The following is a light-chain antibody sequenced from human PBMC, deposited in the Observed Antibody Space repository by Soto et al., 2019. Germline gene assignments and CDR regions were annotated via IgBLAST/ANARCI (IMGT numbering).Light chain of an antibody. J-gene: IGKJ1*01. CDR2: DAS. Sequence: DIQMTQSPSTLSASGGDRVTITCRASQRISSWLACYQQKPGKAPKLLIYDASSLESGVPSRFNGSGSGTEFHLTISRLQTDDFATYHFHQYNSYFWTFVQGTKVELK. CDR3: HQYNSYFWT. CDR1: QRISSW. V-gene: IGKV1-5*01.